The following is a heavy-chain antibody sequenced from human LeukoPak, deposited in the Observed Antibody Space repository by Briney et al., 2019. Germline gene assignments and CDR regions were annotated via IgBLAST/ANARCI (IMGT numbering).Heavy chain of an antibody. CDR1: GFTFDDYG. CDR2: INWNGGST. J-gene: IGHJ6*03. CDR3: ARVGGGYCSGGSCGPYYMDV. D-gene: IGHD2-15*01. V-gene: IGHV3-20*04. Sequence: GGSLRLSCAASGFTFDDYGMSWVRQAPGKGLEWVSGINWNGGSTGYADSVKGRFAISRDNAKNSLYLQMNSLRAEDTALYYCARVGGGYCSGGSCGPYYMDVWGKGTTVTVSS.